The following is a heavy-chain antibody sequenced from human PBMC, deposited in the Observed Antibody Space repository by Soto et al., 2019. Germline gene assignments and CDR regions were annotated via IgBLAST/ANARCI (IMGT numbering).Heavy chain of an antibody. Sequence: ASVKVSCKASGYTFTSYDINWVRQATGQGLEWMGWMNPNSGNTGYAQKFQGRVTMTRNTSISTAYMELSSLRSEDTAVYYCARGGPITIFGVVIIRGRDYYYMDVWGKGTTVTVSS. V-gene: IGHV1-8*01. D-gene: IGHD3-3*01. CDR3: ARGGPITIFGVVIIRGRDYYYMDV. CDR1: GYTFTSYD. J-gene: IGHJ6*03. CDR2: MNPNSGNT.